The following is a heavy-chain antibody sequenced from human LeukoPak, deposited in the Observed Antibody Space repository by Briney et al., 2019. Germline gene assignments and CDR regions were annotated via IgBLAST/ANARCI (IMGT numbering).Heavy chain of an antibody. D-gene: IGHD2/OR15-2a*01. V-gene: IGHV4-31*03. CDR3: ARLRGNYFPDY. Sequence: SETLSLTCTVSGGSISSGGYYWSWIRQHPGKGLEWIGYIYYSGSTYYNPSLKSRVTISVDTSKTQFSLKLNSVTAADTAVYYCARLRGNYFPDYWGQGTLVTVSS. J-gene: IGHJ4*02. CDR1: GGSISSGGYY. CDR2: IYYSGST.